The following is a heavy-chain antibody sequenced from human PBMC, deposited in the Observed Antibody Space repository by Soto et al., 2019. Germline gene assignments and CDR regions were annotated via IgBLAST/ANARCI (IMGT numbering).Heavy chain of an antibody. Sequence: GGSLRLSCAASGFTFSNAWMSWVRQAPGKGLEWVGRIKSKTDGGTTDYAAPVKGRFTISRDDSKNTLYLQMNSLKTEDTAVYYCTTDRERWLQNRPHDYFDYWGQGTLVTVSS. CDR3: TTDRERWLQNRPHDYFDY. J-gene: IGHJ4*02. CDR2: IKSKTDGGTT. CDR1: GFTFSNAW. D-gene: IGHD5-12*01. V-gene: IGHV3-15*01.